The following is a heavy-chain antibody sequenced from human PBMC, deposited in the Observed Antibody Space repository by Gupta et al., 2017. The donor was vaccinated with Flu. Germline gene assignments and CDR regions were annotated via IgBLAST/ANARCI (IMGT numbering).Heavy chain of an antibody. J-gene: IGHJ5*02. CDR2: FYDSGST. CDR1: GGSISSTSYS. Sequence: QLQLQESGPGLVKPSETLSLTCTVSGGSISSTSYSWGWIRQPPGKELEWIGNFYDSGSTSYNPSLKSRVTISVDTSRTQFSLKLSSVTAADTAVYYCARHKNSYDSSGPPGWFDPWGQGTLVTVSS. CDR3: ARHKNSYDSSGPPGWFDP. D-gene: IGHD3-22*01. V-gene: IGHV4-39*01.